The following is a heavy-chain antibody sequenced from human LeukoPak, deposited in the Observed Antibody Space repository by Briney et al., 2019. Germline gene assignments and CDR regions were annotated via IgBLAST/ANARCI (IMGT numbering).Heavy chain of an antibody. J-gene: IGHJ6*02. CDR2: INQSGSA. CDR3: TRGQTGSYVYYYYYGMDV. CDR1: GGSFSGYY. Sequence: SETLSLTCAVYGGSFSGYYWSWIRQPPGKGLEWIGEINQSGSASYHPSLKSRVTISVDTSKNQFSLKLSSVTAADTAVYYCTRGQTGSYVYYYYYGMDVWGQGTTVTVS. V-gene: IGHV4-34*01. D-gene: IGHD3-9*01.